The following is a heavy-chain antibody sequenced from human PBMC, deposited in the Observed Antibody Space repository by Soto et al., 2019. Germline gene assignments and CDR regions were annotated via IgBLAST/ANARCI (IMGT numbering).Heavy chain of an antibody. CDR2: IIPMLGMS. CDR1: GDTFNFYT. D-gene: IGHD3-10*01. V-gene: IGHV1-69*02. J-gene: IGHJ4*02. Sequence: QVQLVQSGAEVKTPGSSVKVSCTASGDTFNFYTLSWVRQAPGQGLEWMGRIIPMLGMSNYAQKFQGRVTVIADKSTSTAYMGLSSLRSEDTALYYCATTYGSGSAHFDNWGQGTLVTVSS. CDR3: ATTYGSGSAHFDN.